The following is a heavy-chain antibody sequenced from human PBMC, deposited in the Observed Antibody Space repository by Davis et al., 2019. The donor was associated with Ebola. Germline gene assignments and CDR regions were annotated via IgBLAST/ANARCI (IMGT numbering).Heavy chain of an antibody. D-gene: IGHD6-13*01. V-gene: IGHV1-2*02. J-gene: IGHJ5*02. CDR1: GYTFTGYY. Sequence: ASVKVSCKASGYTFTGYYMHWVRQAPGQGLEWMGWINPNSGGTNYAQKFQGRVTMTRDTSISTAYLQWSSLKASDTAMYYCARLGYSSSWYLSDPWGQGTLVTVSS. CDR3: ARLGYSSSWYLSDP. CDR2: INPNSGGT.